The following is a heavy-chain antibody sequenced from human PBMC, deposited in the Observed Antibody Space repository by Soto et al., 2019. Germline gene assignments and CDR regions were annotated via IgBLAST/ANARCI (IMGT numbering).Heavy chain of an antibody. V-gene: IGHV1-69*13. Sequence: RASVKVSCKASGGTFSSYAISWVRQAPGQGLEWMGGIIPIFGTANYAQKFQGRVTITADESTSTAYMELSSLRSEDTAVYYCASATVQLVRYYFDYWGQGTLVTVSS. J-gene: IGHJ4*02. CDR3: ASATVQLVRYYFDY. CDR1: GGTFSSYA. CDR2: IIPIFGTA. D-gene: IGHD6-13*01.